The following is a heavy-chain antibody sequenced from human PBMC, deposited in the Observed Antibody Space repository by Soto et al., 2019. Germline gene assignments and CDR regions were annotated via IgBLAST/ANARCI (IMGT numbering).Heavy chain of an antibody. CDR3: TSPQESEPGWTA. CDR1: GFTFSDHY. CDR2: TRDKRNRYTT. Sequence: EVQLVESGGGLVQPGGSLRLSCAASGFTFSDHYMDWVRQAPGKGLEWVGRTRDKRNRYTTEYAASVTGRFTISRNDSENTVYLQINSLKTKDTASNSCTSPQESEPGWTAGGQGTPSTSSS. V-gene: IGHV3-72*01. J-gene: IGHJ4*02. D-gene: IGHD3-3*01.